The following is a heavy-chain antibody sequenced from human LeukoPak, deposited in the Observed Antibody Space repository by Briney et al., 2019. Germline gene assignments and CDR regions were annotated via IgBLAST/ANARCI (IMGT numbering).Heavy chain of an antibody. V-gene: IGHV1-2*02. CDR2: INPNSGGT. CDR3: ARVSDSSGYYVTFDY. D-gene: IGHD3-22*01. Sequence: ASVKVSCKTSGYAFTSHYIHWVRQAPGQGLEWMGWINPNSGGTNYAQKFQGRVTMTRDTSISTAYMELSRLRSDDTAVYYCARVSDSSGYYVTFDYWGQGTLVTVSS. J-gene: IGHJ4*02. CDR1: GYAFTSHY.